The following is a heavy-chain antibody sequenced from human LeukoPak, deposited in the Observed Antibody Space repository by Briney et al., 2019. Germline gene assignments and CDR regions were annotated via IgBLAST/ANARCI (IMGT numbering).Heavy chain of an antibody. CDR2: ITPMFGTA. D-gene: IGHD3-9*01. J-gene: IGHJ1*01. CDR1: GGTFSSYA. CDR3: ARDSSEFRSLIFH. Sequence: GASVKVSCKASGGTFSSYAINWMRQAPGQGLEWMGGITPMFGTAKYAQKFQGRVTITADESTSTAYMELSSLRSEDTAVYYCARDSSEFRSLIFHWGQGTLVAVSS. V-gene: IGHV1-69*01.